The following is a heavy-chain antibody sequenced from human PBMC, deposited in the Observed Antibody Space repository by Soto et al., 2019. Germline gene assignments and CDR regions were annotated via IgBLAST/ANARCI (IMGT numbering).Heavy chain of an antibody. Sequence: QVQLVESGGGVVQPGRSLRLSCAASGFTFRSYGMHWVRQAPGKGLQWVAVISYDGRYGYYVDSVKGRFTISRDNAKNTVYLQMNGLGAEDTAVSFCAKDWVLGCGDLVGHGMGVWGQGTTVTVSS. J-gene: IGHJ6*02. CDR2: ISYDGRYG. V-gene: IGHV3-30*18. CDR3: AKDWVLGCGDLVGHGMGV. D-gene: IGHD1-26*01. CDR1: GFTFRSYG.